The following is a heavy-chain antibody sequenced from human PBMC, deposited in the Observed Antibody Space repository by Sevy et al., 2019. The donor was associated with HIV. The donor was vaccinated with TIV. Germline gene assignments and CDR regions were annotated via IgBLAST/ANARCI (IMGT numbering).Heavy chain of an antibody. D-gene: IGHD3-22*01. CDR2: IWYDGSKK. V-gene: IGHV3-33*01. CDR3: AGEDYYDSSGPYWFDP. Sequence: GGSLRLSCAASGFTFSRYAMHWVRQAPGKGLEWVALIWYDGSKKYYVDSVKGRFTISRDNSKNTLYLQMNSLRVEDTVLYYCAGEDYYDSSGPYWFDPWGQGTLVTVSS. J-gene: IGHJ5*02. CDR1: GFTFSRYA.